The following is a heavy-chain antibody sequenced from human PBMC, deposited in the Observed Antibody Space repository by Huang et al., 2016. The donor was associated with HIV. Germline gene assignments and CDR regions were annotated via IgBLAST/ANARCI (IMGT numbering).Heavy chain of an antibody. CDR3: ARRFRVAATRKWFDP. Sequence: QVQLQQWGAGLLKPSETLALTCAVYGESLGTYYWAWIRRPPGKGLQWIGEVNDGGDINYNPSLESRVTISVDPSRNQVSLTLTSMTAADTATYYCARRFRVAATRKWFDPWGQGTLVIVSS. CDR1: GESLGTYY. CDR2: VNDGGDI. D-gene: IGHD3-10*01. V-gene: IGHV4-34*01. J-gene: IGHJ5*02.